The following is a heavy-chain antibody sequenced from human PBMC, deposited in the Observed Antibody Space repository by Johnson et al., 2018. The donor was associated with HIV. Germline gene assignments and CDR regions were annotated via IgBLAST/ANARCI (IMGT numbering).Heavy chain of an antibody. D-gene: IGHD6-13*01. CDR2: IRYDGSDA. V-gene: IGHV3-30*02. CDR3: ARDRAYSSSWEGAFDI. Sequence: QVQLVESGGGVVQPGGPLRLSCVASGFTFSRYGMHWVRQAPGKGLERVAFIRYDGSDAYYADSVKGRFTISRDNSKNSLYLQMNSLRAEDTAMYFCARDRAYSSSWEGAFDIWGQGTMVTVSS. J-gene: IGHJ3*02. CDR1: GFTFSRYG.